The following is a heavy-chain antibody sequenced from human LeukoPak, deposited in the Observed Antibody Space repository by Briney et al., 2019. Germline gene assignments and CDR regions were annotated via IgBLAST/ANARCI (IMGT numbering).Heavy chain of an antibody. J-gene: IGHJ4*02. D-gene: IGHD3-10*01. V-gene: IGHV3-53*01. CDR1: GFTVSSNY. CDR3: ARASQLLWPGLDY. Sequence: GGSLRLSCAASGFTVSSNYMSWVRQAPGKGLEWVSVIYSGGSTYYADSVKGRFTISRDNSKNTLYLQMNSLRAEDTAVYYCARASQLLWPGLDYWGQGTLVTVSS. CDR2: IYSGGST.